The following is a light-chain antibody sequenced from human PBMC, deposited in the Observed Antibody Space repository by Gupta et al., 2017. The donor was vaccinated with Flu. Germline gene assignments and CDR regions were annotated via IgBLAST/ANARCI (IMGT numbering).Light chain of an antibody. CDR1: QDFGSD. V-gene: IGKV1-9*01. J-gene: IGKJ4*01. CDR3: LHRNSFPLT. Sequence: DIQLTQSPSFLSAAVGDRVTITCLASQDFGSDLAWYQQKPGKAPKLLIYTASILESGVPSRFSGSKSGTEFTLTVSSLQPEDFAGYYCLHRNSFPLTFGGGTKVEIK. CDR2: TAS.